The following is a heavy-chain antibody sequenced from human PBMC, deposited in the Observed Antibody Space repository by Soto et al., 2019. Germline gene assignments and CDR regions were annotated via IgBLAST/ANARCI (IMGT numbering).Heavy chain of an antibody. Sequence: ASVKVSCKASGYTFTSYGISWVRQAPGQGLEWMGWISAYNGNTNYAQKLQGRVNMTTDTSTSTAYMELRSLRSDDTAVYYCGTDRPVLLATIYDAFDIWGQGTMVTVSS. CDR1: GYTFTSYG. CDR2: ISAYNGNT. J-gene: IGHJ3*02. CDR3: GTDRPVLLATIYDAFDI. V-gene: IGHV1-18*01. D-gene: IGHD5-12*01.